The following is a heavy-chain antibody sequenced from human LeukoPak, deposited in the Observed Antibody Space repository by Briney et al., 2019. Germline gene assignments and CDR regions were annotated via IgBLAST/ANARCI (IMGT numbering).Heavy chain of an antibody. D-gene: IGHD7-27*01. Sequence: GGSLRLSCAAAGFTFNDAWMNWVRQAPGKGLEWVGRIKRKTDGGTTDYAAPVKGRFTISRDDSKNTLYLQMNSLKTEDTAVYYCTTGNWGPHWGQGTLVTVSS. CDR3: TTGNWGPH. CDR1: GFTFNDAW. V-gene: IGHV3-15*07. J-gene: IGHJ4*02. CDR2: IKRKTDGGTT.